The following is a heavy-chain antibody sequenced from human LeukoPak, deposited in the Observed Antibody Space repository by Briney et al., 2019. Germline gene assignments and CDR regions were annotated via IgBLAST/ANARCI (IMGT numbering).Heavy chain of an antibody. D-gene: IGHD2-2*01. CDR2: INPSGGST. CDR3: ARVSYCSSTSCLEHYYYMDV. V-gene: IGHV1-46*01. Sequence: ASVKVSCKASGYTFTSYYMHWVRQAPGQGLEWMGIINPSGGSTSYAQKFQGRVTMTRDTSTSTVYMELSSLRSEDTAVYYCARVSYCSSTSCLEHYYYMDVWGKGTTVTVSS. CDR1: GYTFTSYY. J-gene: IGHJ6*03.